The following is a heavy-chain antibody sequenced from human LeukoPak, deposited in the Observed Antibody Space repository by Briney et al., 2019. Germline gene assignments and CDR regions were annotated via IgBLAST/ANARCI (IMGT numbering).Heavy chain of an antibody. D-gene: IGHD6-13*01. CDR1: GGSISSSNW. V-gene: IGHV4-4*02. CDR3: AREGSSSWYFDY. Sequence: SETLSLTCAVSGGSISSSNWWSWVRQPPGKGLEWIGEIYLSGSTNYNPSLKSRVTISVDKSKNQFSLKVSSVTAADTAVYYCAREGSSSWYFDYWGQGTLVTVSS. J-gene: IGHJ4*02. CDR2: IYLSGST.